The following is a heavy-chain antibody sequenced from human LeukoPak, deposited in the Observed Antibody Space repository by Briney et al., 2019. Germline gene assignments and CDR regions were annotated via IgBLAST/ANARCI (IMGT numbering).Heavy chain of an antibody. CDR2: ISSSSSTI. CDR3: ARSYGGSYGLLDAFDI. V-gene: IGHV3-48*04. CDR1: GFTFSSCA. J-gene: IGHJ3*02. Sequence: GGSLRLSCAASGFTFSSCAMHWVRQAPGKGLEWVSYISSSSSTIYYADSVKGRFTISRDNAKNSLYLQMNSLRAEDTAVYYCARSYGGSYGLLDAFDIWGQGTMVTVSS. D-gene: IGHD1-26*01.